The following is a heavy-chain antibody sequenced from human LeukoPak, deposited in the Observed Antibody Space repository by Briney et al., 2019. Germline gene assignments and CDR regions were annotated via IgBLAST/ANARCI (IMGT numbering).Heavy chain of an antibody. V-gene: IGHV3-11*04. D-gene: IGHD4-17*01. Sequence: PGGSLRLACAASGFTFSDYYMSWISQAPGKGLEGVTYISSSGSTIYYADSVRGRFTISRDNAKNSLYLQMNSLSAEDTAVYYCARSPSYGDYPFDYWGQGTLVTVSS. CDR3: ARSPSYGDYPFDY. CDR1: GFTFSDYY. J-gene: IGHJ4*02. CDR2: ISSSGSTI.